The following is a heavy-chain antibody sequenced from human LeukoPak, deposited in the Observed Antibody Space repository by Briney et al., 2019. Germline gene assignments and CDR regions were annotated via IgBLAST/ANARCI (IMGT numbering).Heavy chain of an antibody. D-gene: IGHD6-19*01. Sequence: GGSLRLSCAASGFTFDDYAMHWVRQAPGKGLEWVSLISWDGGSTYYADSVKGRFTISRDNSKNSLYLQMNSLRAEDTALYYCAKDSPRYSSGWYVFDYWGQGTLVTVSS. J-gene: IGHJ4*02. V-gene: IGHV3-43D*03. CDR2: ISWDGGST. CDR3: AKDSPRYSSGWYVFDY. CDR1: GFTFDDYA.